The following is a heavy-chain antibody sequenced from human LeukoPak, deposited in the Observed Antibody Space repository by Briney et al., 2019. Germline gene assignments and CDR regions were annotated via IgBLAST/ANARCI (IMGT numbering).Heavy chain of an antibody. Sequence: ASVKVSCKASGGTFSSYAISWVRQAPGQGLEWMGGIIPIFGTANYAQKFQGRVTITTDESTSTAYMELSSLRSEDTAVYYCARALAYSGSFDYWGQGTLVTVSS. CDR3: ARALAYSGSFDY. CDR2: IIPIFGTA. J-gene: IGHJ4*02. V-gene: IGHV1-69*05. CDR1: GGTFSSYA. D-gene: IGHD2-21*01.